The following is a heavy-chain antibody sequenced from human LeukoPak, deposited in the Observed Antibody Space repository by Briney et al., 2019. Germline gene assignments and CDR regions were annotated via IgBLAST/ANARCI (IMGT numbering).Heavy chain of an antibody. CDR2: VYSSGST. D-gene: IGHD1-26*01. CDR3: ARWSRGSYYNEDY. V-gene: IGHV4-61*02. J-gene: IGHJ4*02. Sequence: SETLSLTCTVSGGSISSSSYYWGWIRQPAGKGLEWIGRVYSSGSTSYNPSLKSRVTMSVDTSKNQFSLKLSSVTAADTAVYYCARWSRGSYYNEDYWGQGTLVTVSS. CDR1: GGSISSSSYY.